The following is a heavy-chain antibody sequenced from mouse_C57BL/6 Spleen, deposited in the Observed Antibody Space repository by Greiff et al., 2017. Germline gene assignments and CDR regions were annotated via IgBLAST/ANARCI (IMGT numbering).Heavy chain of an antibody. J-gene: IGHJ2*01. CDR1: GFNIKDDY. Sequence: EVKLQQSGAELVRPGASVKLSCTASGFNIKDDYMHWVKQRPEQGLEWIGWIDPENGDTEYASKFQGKATITADTSSNTAYLQLSSLTSEDTAVYYCTTWAVDYWGQGTTLTVSS. CDR3: TTWAVDY. D-gene: IGHD4-1*01. V-gene: IGHV14-4*01. CDR2: IDPENGDT.